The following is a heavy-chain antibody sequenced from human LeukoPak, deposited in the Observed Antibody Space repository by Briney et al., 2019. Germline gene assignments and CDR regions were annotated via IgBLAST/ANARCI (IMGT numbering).Heavy chain of an antibody. J-gene: IGHJ6*04. CDR2: IKSDGSST. V-gene: IGHV3-74*01. CDR1: GFSFSSYW. CDR3: AELGITMIGGV. Sequence: GGSLRLSCAASGFSFSSYWMHWVRQAPGKGLVWVSRIKSDGSSTTYADSVKGRFTISRDNAKNSLYLQMNSLRAEDTAVYYCAELGITMIGGVWGKGTTVTISS. D-gene: IGHD3-10*02.